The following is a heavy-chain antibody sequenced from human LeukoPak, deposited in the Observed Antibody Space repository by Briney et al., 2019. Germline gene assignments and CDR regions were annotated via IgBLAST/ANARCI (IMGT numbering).Heavy chain of an antibody. V-gene: IGHV1-2*06. CDR1: GYTFTDYY. J-gene: IGHJ4*02. CDR2: VNPNSGGT. CDR3: ARDFERPDY. Sequence: ASVKVSCKASGYTFTDYYIHWVRQTPGQGLEWMGRVNPNSGGTNYAQKFQGRVTMTRDTSISTAYMELRRLRSDDTAVYYCARDFERPDYWGQGTLVTVSS.